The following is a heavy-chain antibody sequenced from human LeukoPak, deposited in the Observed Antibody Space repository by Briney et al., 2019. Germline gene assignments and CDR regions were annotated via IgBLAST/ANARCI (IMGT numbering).Heavy chain of an antibody. CDR1: GFTFSSYW. V-gene: IGHV3-74*01. J-gene: IGHJ4*02. CDR2: IASGGSST. D-gene: IGHD4-23*01. CDR3: ARGRPHGNDY. Sequence: GGSLRLSCAASGFTFSSYWMNWVRQAPGKGLVWVSRIASGGSSTTYADSVKGRFSISRDNAKNTLYLQMNSLRVEDTAVYYCARGRPHGNDYWGQGTLVTVSS.